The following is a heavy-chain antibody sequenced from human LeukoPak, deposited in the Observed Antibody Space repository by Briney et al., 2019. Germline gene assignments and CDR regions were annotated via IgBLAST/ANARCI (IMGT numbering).Heavy chain of an antibody. V-gene: IGHV1-46*01. CDR2: INPHGGST. CDR1: GYTFTSYY. D-gene: IGHD6-13*01. Sequence: ASVKVSCKASGYTFTSYYIHWVRQAPGQGLQWMAIINPHGGSTTYAQKFQGRVTLTRDTYTSTVYMELSGLRSEDTAVYYCATGSRLSVIRGIGADDAFDIWGQGTMVTVSS. CDR3: ATGSRLSVIRGIGADDAFDI. J-gene: IGHJ3*02.